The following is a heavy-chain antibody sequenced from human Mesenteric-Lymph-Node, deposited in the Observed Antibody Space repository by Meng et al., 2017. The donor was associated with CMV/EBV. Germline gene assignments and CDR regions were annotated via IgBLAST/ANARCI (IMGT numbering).Heavy chain of an antibody. CDR2: VYNTGIT. Sequence: LSLGCTVSGAAINDSHWSWIRQSPGKGLQWIGYVYNTGITNYNSSLKSRVKIAIDTTKSQFSLSLTSVTAADTAVYYCATHMIRGVRVWGQGILVTVSS. J-gene: IGHJ4*02. V-gene: IGHV4-59*13. CDR3: ATHMIRGVRV. D-gene: IGHD3-10*01. CDR1: GAAINDSH.